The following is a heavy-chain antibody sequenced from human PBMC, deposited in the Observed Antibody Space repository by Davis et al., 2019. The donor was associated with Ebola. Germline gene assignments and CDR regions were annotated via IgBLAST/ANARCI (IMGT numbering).Heavy chain of an antibody. J-gene: IGHJ5*02. CDR3: ARVSARPTGDAFWFDP. CDR1: GYTFTSYG. Sequence: ASVKVSCKASGYTFTSYGISWVRQAPGQGLEWMGWISAYNGNTNYAQKLQGRVTMTTDTSASTAYMELSSLRSEDTAVYYCARVSARPTGDAFWFDPWGQGTLVTVSS. V-gene: IGHV1-18*04. D-gene: IGHD3-10*01. CDR2: ISAYNGNT.